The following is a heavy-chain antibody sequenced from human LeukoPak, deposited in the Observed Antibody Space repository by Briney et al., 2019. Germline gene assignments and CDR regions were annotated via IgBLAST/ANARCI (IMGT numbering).Heavy chain of an antibody. J-gene: IGHJ4*02. Sequence: PGGSLRLSCAASGFIVSHNYMTWVRQAPGKGLEWISVIYIDGTTYYADSVKGRFTISRDQANNTLYLQMNTVRDEDTAVYYCARGPRYSFYWGQGTLVSVSS. V-gene: IGHV3-53*01. CDR1: GFIVSHNY. CDR3: ARGPRYSFY. CDR2: IYIDGTT. D-gene: IGHD6-13*01.